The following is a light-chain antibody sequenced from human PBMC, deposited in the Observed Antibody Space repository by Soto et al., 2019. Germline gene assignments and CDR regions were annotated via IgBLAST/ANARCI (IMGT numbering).Light chain of an antibody. J-gene: IGKJ1*01. CDR1: QSVSSY. CDR3: QQRGNWPPWT. CDR2: VAS. V-gene: IGKV3-11*01. Sequence: EIVLTQSPATLSLSPGERGTLSCRASQSVSSYLAWYQQKPGQAPRLLIYVASKRATGIPARFSGSGSGTDFTLTISSLEPEDFAVYYCQQRGNWPPWTFGQGTKVEIK.